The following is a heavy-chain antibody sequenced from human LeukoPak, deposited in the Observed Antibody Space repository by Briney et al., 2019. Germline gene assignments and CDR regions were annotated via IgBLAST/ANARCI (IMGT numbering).Heavy chain of an antibody. V-gene: IGHV4-34*01. CDR1: GGSFSGYY. D-gene: IGHD5-18*01. CDR3: ATETAMVRRFAY. CDR2: INHSGST. Sequence: SETLSLTCAVYGGSFSGYYWSWIRQPPGKGLEWLGEINHSGSTNYNPSLKSRVTISVDTSKNQFSLKLSSVTAADTAVYYCATETAMVRRFAYWGQGTLVTVSS. J-gene: IGHJ4*02.